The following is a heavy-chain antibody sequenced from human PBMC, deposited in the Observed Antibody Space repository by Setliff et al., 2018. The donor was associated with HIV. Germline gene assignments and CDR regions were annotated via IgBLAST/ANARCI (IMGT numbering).Heavy chain of an antibody. V-gene: IGHV4-39*01. Sequence: PSETLSLTCTVSGGSISSTNYFWGWIRQPPGKGLEWIGTIYYHGSTYYNPSLKSLVTISIDTSKNQFSLQLTSVTAADTAVYYCVNPSGAMGDFDSWGQGTLVTVSS. CDR1: GGSISSTNYF. CDR2: IYYHGST. D-gene: IGHD3-16*01. CDR3: VNPSGAMGDFDS. J-gene: IGHJ4*02.